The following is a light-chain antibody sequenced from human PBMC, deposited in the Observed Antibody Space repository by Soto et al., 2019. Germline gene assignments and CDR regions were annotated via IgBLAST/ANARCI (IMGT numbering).Light chain of an antibody. CDR1: QSISSW. CDR3: QQYNSYPWT. V-gene: IGKV1-5*01. CDR2: DAS. Sequence: DIQMTQSPSTLSASVGDRVTITCRASQSISSWLAWYQQKPGKAPKLLIYDASSLESGVPSRFSGSGSGTEFTLTISCLQSEDFATYYCQQYNSYPWTFGQGTKVDIK. J-gene: IGKJ1*01.